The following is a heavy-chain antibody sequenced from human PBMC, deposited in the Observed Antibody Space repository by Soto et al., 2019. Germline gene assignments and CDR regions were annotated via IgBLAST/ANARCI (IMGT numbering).Heavy chain of an antibody. D-gene: IGHD6-13*01. Sequence: VRQAPGKGLEWVSGISGSGDSTHYADSVKGRFTISRDNSKNTLYLQMNSLRAEDTAVYYCAKQAPYSNSWYEIDHWGQGTLVNVSS. CDR3: AKQAPYSNSWYEIDH. J-gene: IGHJ4*02. CDR2: ISGSGDST. V-gene: IGHV3-23*01.